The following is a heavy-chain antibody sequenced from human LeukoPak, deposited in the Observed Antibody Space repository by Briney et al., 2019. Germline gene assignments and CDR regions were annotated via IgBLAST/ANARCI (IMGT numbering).Heavy chain of an antibody. J-gene: IGHJ4*02. D-gene: IGHD1-26*01. CDR3: ARGSTGGSYLPYYFDY. V-gene: IGHV1-2*02. CDR1: GYTFTGHY. Sequence: ASVKVSCKASGYTFTGHYVHWVRQAPGQGVEWMGWINPNSGGTNYAQKFQGRVTMARDTSISTAYMELSSLRSDDTALYYCARGSTGGSYLPYYFDYWGRGTLVTVSS. CDR2: INPNSGGT.